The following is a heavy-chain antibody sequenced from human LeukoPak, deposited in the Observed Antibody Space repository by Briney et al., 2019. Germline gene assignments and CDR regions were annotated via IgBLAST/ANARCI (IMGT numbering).Heavy chain of an antibody. D-gene: IGHD4-23*01. CDR1: GFAFTTYW. CDR3: VRAIGSNTL. V-gene: IGHV3-7*01. CDR2: INQDGSEK. Sequence: GGSLRLSCAASGFAFTTYWMSWVRQAPGKVLEWVANINQDGSEKYYVDSVKGRFTISRDNAKNSLYLQMNSLRAEDTAVYFCVRAIGSNTLWGQGTLVTVSS. J-gene: IGHJ4*02.